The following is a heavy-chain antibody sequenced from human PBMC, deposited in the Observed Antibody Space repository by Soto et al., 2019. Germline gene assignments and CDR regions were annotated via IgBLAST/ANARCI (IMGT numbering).Heavy chain of an antibody. J-gene: IGHJ6*02. CDR2: MNTNSGNT. CDR3: ASWDQISYYYGMDV. CDR1: GYTFTSYD. D-gene: IGHD1-26*01. Sequence: QVQLVQSGAEVKKPGASVKVSCKASGYTFTSYDINWVRQATGQGLEWMGWMNTNSGNTGDAQKFQGRVTMTRNTSIRKAYMGLSILRSEDTAVYYCASWDQISYYYGMDVWGQGTTVTVSS. V-gene: IGHV1-8*01.